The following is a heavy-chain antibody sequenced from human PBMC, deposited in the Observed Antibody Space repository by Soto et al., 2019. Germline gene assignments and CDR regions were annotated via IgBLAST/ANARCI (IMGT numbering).Heavy chain of an antibody. CDR3: VKLRLELLYLDS. CDR2: ISGSGDST. J-gene: IGHJ4*02. D-gene: IGHD1-7*01. V-gene: IGHV3-23*01. CDR1: GFTFNRYG. Sequence: GGSLRLSCAASGFTFNRYGMSWVRQAPGKGLEWVSAISGSGDSTYYADSVKGRFTISRDSSNNTLYLQMNNLRADDTALYFCVKLRLELLYLDSWGLGALGTVSS.